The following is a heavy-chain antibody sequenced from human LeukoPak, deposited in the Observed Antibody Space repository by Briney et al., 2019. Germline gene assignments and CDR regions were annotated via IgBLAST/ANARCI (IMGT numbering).Heavy chain of an antibody. J-gene: IGHJ4*02. CDR2: IYSGGST. V-gene: IGHV3-66*01. CDR3: AREYYYDSSGYLY. CDR1: GFTFSNYW. Sequence: GGSLRLSCAASGFTFSNYWMSWVRQAPGKGLEWVSVIYSGGSTYYADSVKGRFTISRDNAKNSLYLQMNSLRAVDTAVYYCAREYYYDSSGYLYWGQGTLVTVSS. D-gene: IGHD3-22*01.